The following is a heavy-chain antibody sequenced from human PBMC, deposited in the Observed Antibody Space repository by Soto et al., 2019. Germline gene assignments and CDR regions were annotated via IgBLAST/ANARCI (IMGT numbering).Heavy chain of an antibody. CDR1: GFTFSSYD. Sequence: EVQLLESGGGLVQPGGSLRLSCAASGFTFSSYDMSWVRQAPGKGLEWVSAFSGSDTRTSSADSVKGRFTISRDNSKNTLYLQMNSLRAEDTAIYYCTKRRDAFDIWGQGKMVTVSS. CDR2: FSGSDTRT. CDR3: TKRRDAFDI. V-gene: IGHV3-23*01. J-gene: IGHJ3*02.